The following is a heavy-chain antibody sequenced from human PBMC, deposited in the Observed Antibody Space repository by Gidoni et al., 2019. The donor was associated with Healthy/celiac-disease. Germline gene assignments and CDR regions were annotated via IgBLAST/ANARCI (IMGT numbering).Heavy chain of an antibody. CDR1: GFSLSTSGVG. J-gene: IGHJ4*02. Sequence: QITLKESGPTLVKPTQTLTLPCPFSGFSLSTSGVGVGWIRQPPGKALEWLALIYWNDDKRYSPSLKSRLTITKDTSKNQVVLTMTNMDPVDTATYYCAHSYVWGSYRYAGFDYWGQGTLVTVSS. CDR3: AHSYVWGSYRYAGFDY. D-gene: IGHD3-16*02. V-gene: IGHV2-5*01. CDR2: IYWNDDK.